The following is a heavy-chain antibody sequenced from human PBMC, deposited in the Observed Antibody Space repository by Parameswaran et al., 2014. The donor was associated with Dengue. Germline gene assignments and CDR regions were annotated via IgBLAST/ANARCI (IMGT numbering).Heavy chain of an antibody. V-gene: IGHV1-18*01. J-gene: IGHJ6*02. Sequence: WVRQAPGQGLEWMGWISAYNGNTNYSTRTLQGRVTMTTDTSTSTAYMELRSLRSDDTAVYYCARSPCGVVIICPYYGMDVWGQGTTVTVSS. CDR3: ARSPCGVVIICPYYGMDV. CDR2: ISAYNGNT. D-gene: IGHD3-3*01.